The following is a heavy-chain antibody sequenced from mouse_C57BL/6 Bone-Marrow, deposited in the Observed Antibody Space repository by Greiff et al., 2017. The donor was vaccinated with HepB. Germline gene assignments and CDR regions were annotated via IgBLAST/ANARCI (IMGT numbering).Heavy chain of an antibody. J-gene: IGHJ3*01. D-gene: IGHD1-1*01. V-gene: IGHV1-42*01. CDR2: INPSTGGT. Sequence: EVMLVESGPELVKPGASVKISCKASGYSFTGYYMNWVKQSPEKSLEWIGEINPSTGGTTYNQKFKAKATLTVDKSSSTAYMQLKSLTSEDSAVYYCARGVLRVFAYWGQGTLVTVSA. CDR1: GYSFTGYY. CDR3: ARGVLRVFAY.